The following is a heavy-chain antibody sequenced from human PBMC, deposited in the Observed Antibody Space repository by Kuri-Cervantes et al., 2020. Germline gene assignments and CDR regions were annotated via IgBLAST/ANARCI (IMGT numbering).Heavy chain of an antibody. CDR1: GFNFSTYW. CDR2: IKQDGSQK. Sequence: GGSLRLSCAASGFNFSTYWMTWVRQAPGKGLEWVASIKQDGSQKYYVDSVKGRFTISRDNAKKSLYLQMNSLRVEDTAVYYCARRVSTLGYWGQGTLVTVSS. D-gene: IGHD3-10*01. CDR3: ARRVSTLGY. J-gene: IGHJ4*02. V-gene: IGHV3-7*04.